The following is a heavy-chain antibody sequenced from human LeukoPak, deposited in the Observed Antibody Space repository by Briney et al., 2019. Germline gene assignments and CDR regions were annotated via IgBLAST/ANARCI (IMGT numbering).Heavy chain of an antibody. CDR1: GYTFTGYY. CDR2: INPNSGGT. J-gene: IGHJ4*02. Sequence: ASVKVSCKASGYTFTGYYMHWVRQAPGQGLEWMGWINPNSGGTNYAQKLQGRVTMTRDTSISTAYMELSRLRSDDTAVYYCARDLKRITMVRGAPALGYWGQGTLVTVSS. D-gene: IGHD3-10*01. V-gene: IGHV1-2*02. CDR3: ARDLKRITMVRGAPALGY.